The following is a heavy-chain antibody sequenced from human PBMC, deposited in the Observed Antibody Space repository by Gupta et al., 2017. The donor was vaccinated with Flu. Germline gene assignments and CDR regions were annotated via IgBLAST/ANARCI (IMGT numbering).Heavy chain of an antibody. J-gene: IGHJ6*02. V-gene: IGHV3-48*02. CDR1: GFTFSSYS. CDR2: ISSSSSTI. D-gene: IGHD6-6*01. Sequence: EVQLVESGGGLVQPGGSLRLSCAASGFTFSSYSMNWVRQAPGKGLEWVSYISSSSSTIYYADSVKGRFTISRDKAKNSLYLQMNSLRDEDTAVYYCARDEYSSSAGEYYYYYGMDVWGQGTTGTVSS. CDR3: ARDEYSSSAGEYYYYYGMDV.